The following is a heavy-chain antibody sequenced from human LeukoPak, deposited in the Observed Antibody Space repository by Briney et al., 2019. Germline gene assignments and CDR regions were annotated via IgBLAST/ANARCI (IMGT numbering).Heavy chain of an antibody. CDR2: IYNSGTT. J-gene: IGHJ5*02. CDR3: ARSVTGANNWFDP. Sequence: PSETLSLTCTVSGGSVSPYYWSWIRQPPGKGLEWVGIIYNSGTTYYNPSLTGRVTISIDTSKNQFSLKLTSVTAADTAVYYCARSVTGANNWFDPWGQGTLVTVSS. D-gene: IGHD1-20*01. V-gene: IGHV4-4*09. CDR1: GGSVSPYY.